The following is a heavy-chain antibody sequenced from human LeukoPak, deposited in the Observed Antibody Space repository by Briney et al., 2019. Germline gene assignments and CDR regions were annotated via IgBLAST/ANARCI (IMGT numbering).Heavy chain of an antibody. CDR3: AKATVTRGGYYYYGMDV. CDR1: GFTFSSYA. D-gene: IGHD4-17*01. J-gene: IGHJ6*02. V-gene: IGHV3-30*04. CDR2: ISYDGSNK. Sequence: GRSLRLSCAASGFTFSSYAMHWVRQAPGKGLEWVAVISYDGSNKYYADSVKGRFTISRDNSKNTLYLQMNSLRAEDTAVYYCAKATVTRGGYYYYGMDVWGQGTTVTVSS.